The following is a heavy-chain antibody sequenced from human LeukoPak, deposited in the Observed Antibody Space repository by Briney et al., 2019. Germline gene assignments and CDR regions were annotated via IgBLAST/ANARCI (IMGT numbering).Heavy chain of an antibody. J-gene: IGHJ4*02. Sequence: PGGSLRLSCAASGFTFGNYGMSWNRQAPGKGLEWVSGINWNGGSTGYADSVEGRFTISRDNAKNSQYLQMNSLRAEDTAVYYCARDRDNVAGTRGYFDYWGQGTLVTVSS. CDR2: INWNGGST. CDR1: GFTFGNYG. CDR3: ARDRDNVAGTRGYFDY. D-gene: IGHD6-19*01. V-gene: IGHV3-20*04.